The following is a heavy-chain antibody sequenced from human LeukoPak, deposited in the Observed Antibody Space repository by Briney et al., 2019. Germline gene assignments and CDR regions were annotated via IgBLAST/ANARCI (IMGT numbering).Heavy chain of an antibody. V-gene: IGHV4-59*01. D-gene: IGHD5-12*01. J-gene: IGHJ4*02. CDR1: GGSISDYY. CDR3: ARGLLVGGYDY. Sequence: PSETLSLTCTVSGGSISDYYWSRNRQPPGKGLEWIGYIYYSGTTNYNSSLKSRVTMSVGTSKNHFSLKLASVTAAETAMYFCARGLLVGGYDYWGQGTLVTVSS. CDR2: IYYSGTT.